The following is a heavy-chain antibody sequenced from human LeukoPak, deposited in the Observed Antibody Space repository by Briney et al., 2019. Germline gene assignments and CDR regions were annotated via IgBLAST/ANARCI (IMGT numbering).Heavy chain of an antibody. CDR1: GGSISRGSYY. CDR2: IYNSGST. J-gene: IGHJ4*02. Sequence: SETLSLTCTVSGGSISRGSYYWSWIRQPAGKGLGWIGRIYNSGSTNYNPSLKSRVTISVDTSKNQFSLKLSSVTAADTAVYYCARQVVAAATTFDYWGQGTLVTVSS. CDR3: ARQVVAAATTFDY. D-gene: IGHD2-15*01. V-gene: IGHV4-61*02.